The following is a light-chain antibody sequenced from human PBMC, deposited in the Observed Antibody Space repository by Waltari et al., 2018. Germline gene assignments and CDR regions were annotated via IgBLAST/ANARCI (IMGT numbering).Light chain of an antibody. J-gene: IGKJ2*01. V-gene: IGKV1-39*01. CDR2: AAS. CDR3: QQGYSTPRT. Sequence: DIQMTQSPSSLSASVGDRVTITCRASQSISSYLNWYQQKRGKAPKLLIYAASSLQSGVPSRFSCSGSGSDFTLTISSLQPEDSATYYCQQGYSTPRTFGQGTRLEIK. CDR1: QSISSY.